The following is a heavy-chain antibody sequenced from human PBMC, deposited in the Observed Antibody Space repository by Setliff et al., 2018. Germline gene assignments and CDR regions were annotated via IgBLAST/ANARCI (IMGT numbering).Heavy chain of an antibody. CDR1: GASISSGNDF. D-gene: IGHD1-1*01. Sequence: KPSETLSLTCSVSGASISSGNDFWNWIRQPAGKGLEWIGNIYTNGGTDYSPSLRSRVTISLGTSKNQFSLQLTSVTAADTAIYYCARSDDNFQYPDYWGQGTQVTVSS. V-gene: IGHV4-61*09. CDR2: IYTNGGT. CDR3: ARSDDNFQYPDY. J-gene: IGHJ4*01.